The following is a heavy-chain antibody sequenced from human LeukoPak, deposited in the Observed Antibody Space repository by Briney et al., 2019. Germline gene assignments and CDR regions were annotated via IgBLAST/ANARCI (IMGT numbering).Heavy chain of an antibody. J-gene: IGHJ4*02. CDR2: INSDGSST. V-gene: IGHV3-74*01. D-gene: IGHD3-10*01. CDR3: ARDRTMVRGFPDY. CDR1: GFTFSSYW. Sequence: GGSLRPSCAASGFTFSSYWMHWVRQAPGKGLVWVSRINSDGSSTSYADSVKGRFTISRDNAKNTLYLQMNSLRAEDTAVYYCARDRTMVRGFPDYWGQGTLVTVSS.